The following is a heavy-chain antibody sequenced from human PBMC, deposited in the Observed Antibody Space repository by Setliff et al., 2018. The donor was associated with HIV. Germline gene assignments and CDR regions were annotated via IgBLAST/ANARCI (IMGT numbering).Heavy chain of an antibody. CDR2: LRPSGNT. Sequence: SETLSLTCTVSGGPFSSSSYYWGWIRQPPGKGLEWIGSLRPSGNTYYNPSLKSRVTISVDASKNQFSLNLSSVTAADTAVYYCARWHPPYGFWEEDYWGQGTLVTVSS. J-gene: IGHJ4*02. CDR1: GGPFSSSSYY. V-gene: IGHV4-39*01. CDR3: ARWHPPYGFWEEDY. D-gene: IGHD3-10*01.